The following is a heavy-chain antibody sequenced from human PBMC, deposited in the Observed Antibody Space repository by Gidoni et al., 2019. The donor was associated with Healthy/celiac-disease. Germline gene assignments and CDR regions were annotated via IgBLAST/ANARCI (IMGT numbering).Heavy chain of an antibody. V-gene: IGHV3-30*18. CDR2: ISYDGSNK. CDR3: ANPFMASSSSSHY. Sequence: QVQLVESGGGVVQPGRSLSLSCAASGFTFSSYGMHWVRQAPGKGLEWVAVISYDGSNKYYADSVKGRFTISRDNSKNTLYLQMNSLRAEDTAVYYCANPFMASSSSSHYWGQGTLVTVSS. J-gene: IGHJ4*02. D-gene: IGHD6-6*01. CDR1: GFTFSSYG.